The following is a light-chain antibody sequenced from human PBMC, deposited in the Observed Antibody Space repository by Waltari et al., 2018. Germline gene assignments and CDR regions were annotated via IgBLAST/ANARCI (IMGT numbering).Light chain of an antibody. J-gene: IGKJ1*01. Sequence: EIVMTQSPATLSASPGERATFSCRASQSVGINLAWYQHKPGQVPRLFIYGAPTRAPGFPARFSGSGSGTEFTLTISSLQSEDFAVYYCHQYNNWPRTFGQGTKVEIK. CDR2: GAP. CDR3: HQYNNWPRT. V-gene: IGKV3-15*01. CDR1: QSVGIN.